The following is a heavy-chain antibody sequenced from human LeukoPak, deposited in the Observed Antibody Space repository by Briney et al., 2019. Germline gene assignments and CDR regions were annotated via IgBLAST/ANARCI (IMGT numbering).Heavy chain of an antibody. V-gene: IGHV3-30-3*01. CDR3: AREDDTYPDY. CDR2: ISYDGSNK. CDR1: GFTFSSYA. Sequence: GGSLRLSCAASGFTFSSYAMHWVRQAPGKGLEWVAVISYDGSNKYYADSVKGRFTISRDNSKNTLYLQMNSLRAEDTAVYYSAREDDTYPDYWGQGTLVTVSS. D-gene: IGHD3-22*01. J-gene: IGHJ4*02.